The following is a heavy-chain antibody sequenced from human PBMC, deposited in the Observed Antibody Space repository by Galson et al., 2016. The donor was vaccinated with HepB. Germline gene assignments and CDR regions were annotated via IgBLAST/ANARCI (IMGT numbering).Heavy chain of an antibody. J-gene: IGHJ3*01. V-gene: IGHV3-15*01. CDR2: IKSKSEGATP. CDR1: GFTFNNAW. Sequence: SLRLSCAASGFTFNNAWMTWVRQVSGKRLEWVGRIKSKSEGATPDYAAPVKGRISISRDDSKNMVYLQMNNVKIQDTGVYYCIRGIHSHWDDAFDVWGQGTMVTVSS. CDR3: IRGIHSHWDDAFDV. D-gene: IGHD7-27*01.